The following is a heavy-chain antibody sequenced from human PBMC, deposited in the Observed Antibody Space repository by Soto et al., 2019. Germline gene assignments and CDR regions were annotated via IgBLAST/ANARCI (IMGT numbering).Heavy chain of an antibody. CDR3: ARVPIFGVVERPWFDP. Sequence: EASVKVSCKASGGTFSSYAISWVRQAPGQGLEWMGGIIPIFGTANYAQKFQGRVTITADESTSTAYMELSSLRSEDTAVYYCARVPIFGVVERPWFDPWGQGTLVTVSS. CDR2: IIPIFGTA. J-gene: IGHJ5*02. D-gene: IGHD3-3*01. CDR1: GGTFSSYA. V-gene: IGHV1-69*13.